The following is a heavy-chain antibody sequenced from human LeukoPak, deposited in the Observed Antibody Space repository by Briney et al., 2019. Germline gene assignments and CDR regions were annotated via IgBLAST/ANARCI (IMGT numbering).Heavy chain of an antibody. CDR1: GFTFTSSA. D-gene: IGHD3-22*01. J-gene: IGHJ3*01. CDR3: AAEAAYYYDSRDAFDV. Sequence: SVKVSRKASGFTFTSSAVQWVRQARGQRLEWIGWIVVGSGNTNYAQKFQERVTITRDMSTSLVYMELSSLRSEDTAVYYCAAEAAYYYDSRDAFDVWGQGTMVTVSS. CDR2: IVVGSGNT. V-gene: IGHV1-58*01.